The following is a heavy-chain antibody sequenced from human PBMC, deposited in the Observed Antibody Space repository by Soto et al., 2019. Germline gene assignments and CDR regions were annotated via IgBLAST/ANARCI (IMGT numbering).Heavy chain of an antibody. CDR2: ISADNGNT. CDR3: AGDRWNYGAYGGWASDI. J-gene: IGHJ3*02. CDR1: GYTFSSRG. Sequence: QVQLVQSGAEVKKPGASVRVSCKTSGYTFSSRGITWVRQAPGQGLEWMGWISADNGNTNYAQKLQGRVTMTTDTSTDTVYMELRSLTSDDTAVYYCAGDRWNYGAYGGWASDIWGRGTMVSVSS. V-gene: IGHV1-18*01. D-gene: IGHD4-17*01.